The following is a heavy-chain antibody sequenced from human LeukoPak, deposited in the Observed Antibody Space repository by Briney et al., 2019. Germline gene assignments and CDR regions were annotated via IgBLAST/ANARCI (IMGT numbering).Heavy chain of an antibody. D-gene: IGHD3-10*01. CDR1: GGSFSGYY. V-gene: IGHV4-59*01. CDR2: SYYSGST. J-gene: IGHJ5*02. Sequence: SETLSLTCAVYGGSFSGYYWSWIRQPPGKGLEWIGYSYYSGSTNYNPSLRSRVTISVDTSKNQFSLKLSSVTAADTAVYYCARVVTLVRGVIFVNWIDPWGQGTPVTVSS. CDR3: ARVVTLVRGVIFVNWIDP.